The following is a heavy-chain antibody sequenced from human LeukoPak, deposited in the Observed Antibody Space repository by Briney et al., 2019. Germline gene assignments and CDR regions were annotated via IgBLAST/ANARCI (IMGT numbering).Heavy chain of an antibody. D-gene: IGHD2-21*01. CDR1: GFTFSSYA. Sequence: GGSLRLFCAASGFTFSSYAMSWLHQTQQNVLDRVPRIGVTGDITYYADSFKGRFTIARDNSRTTLYLQLNSLRADDTAVYYCAKSHITRYPLQYYFDLWGQGAQVIVSS. CDR2: IGVTGDIT. J-gene: IGHJ4*02. CDR3: AKSHITRYPLQYYFDL. V-gene: IGHV3-23*01.